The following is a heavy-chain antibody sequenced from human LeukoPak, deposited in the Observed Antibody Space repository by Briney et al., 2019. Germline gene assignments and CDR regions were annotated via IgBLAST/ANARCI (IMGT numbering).Heavy chain of an antibody. V-gene: IGHV3-9*01. Sequence: TGGSLRLSCAASGFTFDDYAMHWVRQAPGKGLEWVSGISWNSGSIGYADSVKGRFTISRDNAKNSLYLQMNSLRAEDTALYYCAKGSATVTTVGGFDYWGQGTPVTVSS. CDR3: AKGSATVTTVGGFDY. CDR2: ISWNSGSI. D-gene: IGHD4-17*01. J-gene: IGHJ4*02. CDR1: GFTFDDYA.